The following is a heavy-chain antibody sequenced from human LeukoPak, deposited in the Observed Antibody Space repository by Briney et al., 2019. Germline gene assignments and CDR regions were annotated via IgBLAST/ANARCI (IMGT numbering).Heavy chain of an antibody. CDR3: ARDFTMVRGVTYYYGMDV. CDR1: GFTFSSYR. CDR2: ISSSSSYI. V-gene: IGHV3-21*01. Sequence: GGSLRLSCAASGFTFSSYRMNWVRQAPGKGLEWVSSISSSSSYIYYADSVKGRFTISRDNAKNSLYLQMNSLRAEDTAVYYCARDFTMVRGVTYYYGMDVWGRGTTVTVSS. D-gene: IGHD3-10*01. J-gene: IGHJ6*02.